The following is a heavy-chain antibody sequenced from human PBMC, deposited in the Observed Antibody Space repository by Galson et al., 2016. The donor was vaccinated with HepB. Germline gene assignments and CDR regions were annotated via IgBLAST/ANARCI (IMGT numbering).Heavy chain of an antibody. CDR2: IDPSDSYI. V-gene: IGHV5-10-1*01. J-gene: IGHJ6*02. CDR1: GYSFISYW. Sequence: QSGAEVKKPGESLRISCKGSGYSFISYWIIWVRQMPGKGLEWMGRIDPSDSYINYSPSFQGHITISADKSVDTAYLQWNSLKASDTAIFYCARQLTGSYYYHGMDVWGQGTTVTVSS. CDR3: ARQLTGSYYYHGMDV. D-gene: IGHD1-20*01.